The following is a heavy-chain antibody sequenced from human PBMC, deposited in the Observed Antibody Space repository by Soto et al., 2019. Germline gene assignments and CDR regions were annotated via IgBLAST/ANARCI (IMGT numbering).Heavy chain of an antibody. V-gene: IGHV4-31*03. CDR1: GGSISSGGYY. CDR3: ARYRVGLPNWFDP. CDR2: IYYSGST. D-gene: IGHD1-26*01. J-gene: IGHJ5*02. Sequence: PSETLSLTCTVSGGSISSGGYYWSWIRQHPGKGLEWIGYIYYSGSTYYNPSLKSRVTISVDTSKNQFSLKLSSVTAADTAVYYCARYRVGLPNWFDPWGQGTLVTVSS.